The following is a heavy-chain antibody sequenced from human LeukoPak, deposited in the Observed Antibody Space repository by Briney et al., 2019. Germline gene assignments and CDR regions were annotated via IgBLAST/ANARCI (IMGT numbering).Heavy chain of an antibody. J-gene: IGHJ6*03. CDR1: GDSISSSNSY. Sequence: PSETLSLTCTVSGDSISSSNSYRGWIRQPPGKGLEWIGSLYYSGSSYYNPSLKSRVTISADTSKNQFSLKLTSVTAADTAVYYCARGRQRWYSSSWTRDYYMDVWGKGTTVTVSS. CDR3: ARGRQRWYSSSWTRDYYMDV. CDR2: LYYSGSS. V-gene: IGHV4-39*01. D-gene: IGHD6-13*01.